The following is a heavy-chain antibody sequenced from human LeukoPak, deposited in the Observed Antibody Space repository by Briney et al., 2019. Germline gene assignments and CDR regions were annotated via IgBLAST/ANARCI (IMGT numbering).Heavy chain of an antibody. CDR2: ISYDGSNK. J-gene: IGHJ4*02. CDR3: ARDYYGSGSYTGFDY. Sequence: GGSLRLSCAASGFTFSSYGMHWVRQAPGKGLEWVALISYDGSNKYYADSVKGRFTISRDNSKNTLYLQMNSLRAEDTAVYYCARDYYGSGSYTGFDYWGQGTLVTVSS. CDR1: GFTFSSYG. D-gene: IGHD3-10*01. V-gene: IGHV3-30*03.